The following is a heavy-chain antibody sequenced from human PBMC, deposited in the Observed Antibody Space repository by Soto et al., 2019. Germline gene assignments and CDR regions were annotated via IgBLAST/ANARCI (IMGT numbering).Heavy chain of an antibody. J-gene: IGHJ5*02. CDR1: GGSINNNY. CDR3: ATHIGGSNNWFDP. D-gene: IGHD5-12*01. Sequence: PSETLSLTCTVSGGSINNNYWSWIRQPPGKGLEWIGYIYYSGSTNYNPSLKSRITISIDTPRNQFSLKLNSVTAADTAIYYCATHIGGSNNWFDPWGQGTLVTVSS. V-gene: IGHV4-59*01. CDR2: IYYSGST.